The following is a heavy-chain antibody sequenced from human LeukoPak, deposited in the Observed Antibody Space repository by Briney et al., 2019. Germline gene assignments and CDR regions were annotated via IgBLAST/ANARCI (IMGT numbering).Heavy chain of an antibody. CDR3: AKEVGATDNWFDP. V-gene: IGHV3-21*01. D-gene: IGHD1-26*01. J-gene: IGHJ5*02. CDR1: GFTFSSYS. Sequence: PGGSLRLSCAASGFTFSSYSMNWVRQAPGKGLEWVSSISSSSSYIYYADSVKGRFTISRGNAKNSLYLQMNSLRAEDTAVYYCAKEVGATDNWFDPWGQGTLVTVSS. CDR2: ISSSSSYI.